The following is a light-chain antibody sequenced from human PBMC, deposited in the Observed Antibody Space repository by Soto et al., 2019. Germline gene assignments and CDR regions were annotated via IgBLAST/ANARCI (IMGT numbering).Light chain of an antibody. Sequence: QSVLTQPPSASGTPGQRVTISCSGSSSNIGSNTVNLYQQLPGTAPKLLIYSNNQRPSGVPDRFSGSKSGTSASLAISGLQSEDEADYYCAAWDDSLNGVVFCGGTKLTVL. CDR2: SNN. CDR1: SSNIGSNT. J-gene: IGLJ2*01. V-gene: IGLV1-44*01. CDR3: AAWDDSLNGVV.